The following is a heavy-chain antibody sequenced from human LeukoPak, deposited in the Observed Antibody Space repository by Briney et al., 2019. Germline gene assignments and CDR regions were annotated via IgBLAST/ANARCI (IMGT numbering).Heavy chain of an antibody. J-gene: IGHJ4*02. D-gene: IGHD6-19*01. CDR3: AKVGSGWSLDY. V-gene: IGHV3-9*01. Sequence: GGSLRLSCAASGFTFDDYAMHWVRQAPGKGLEWVSGISWNSGSIGYADSVKGRFTISRDNAKNSLYLQMNSLRAEDTALYYCAKVGSGWSLDYWGQGTLVTVSS. CDR2: ISWNSGSI. CDR1: GFTFDDYA.